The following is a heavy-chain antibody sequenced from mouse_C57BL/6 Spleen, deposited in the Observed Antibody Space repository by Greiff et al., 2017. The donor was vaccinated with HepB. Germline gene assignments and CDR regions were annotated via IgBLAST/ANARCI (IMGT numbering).Heavy chain of an antibody. Sequence: EVMLVESGGGLVQPGGSLSLSCAASGFTFTDYYMSWVRQPPGKALEWLGFIRNKANGYTTEYSASVKGRLTISRDNSQSILYLQMNALRAEDSATYYCARYSDLTGFAYWGQGTLVTVSA. V-gene: IGHV7-3*01. D-gene: IGHD4-1*01. J-gene: IGHJ3*01. CDR1: GFTFTDYY. CDR2: IRNKANGYTT. CDR3: ARYSDLTGFAY.